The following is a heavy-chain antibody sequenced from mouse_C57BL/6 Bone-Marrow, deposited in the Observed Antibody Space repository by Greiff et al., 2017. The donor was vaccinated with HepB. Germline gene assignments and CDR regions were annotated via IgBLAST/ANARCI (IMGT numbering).Heavy chain of an antibody. V-gene: IGHV14-4*01. CDR2: IDPENGDT. CDR3: TKDSNYSYYYAMDY. D-gene: IGHD2-5*01. Sequence: EVQGVASGAELVRPGASVKLSCTASGFNIKDDYMHWVKQRPEQGLEWIGWIDPENGDTEYASKFQGKATITADTSSNTAYLQLSSLTSEDTAVYYCTKDSNYSYYYAMDYWGQGTSVTVSS. J-gene: IGHJ4*01. CDR1: GFNIKDDY.